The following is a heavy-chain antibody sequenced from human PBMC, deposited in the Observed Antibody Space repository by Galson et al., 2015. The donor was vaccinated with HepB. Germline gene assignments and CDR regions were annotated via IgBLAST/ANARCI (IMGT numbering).Heavy chain of an antibody. Sequence: SLRLSCAASGFTFSSYAMHWVRQAPGKGLEWVAVISWDGSNKFYADSVKGRLTTSRDDSKNTAYLQMTSLRTEDTAVYYCAVDCSSPSCPHYWGQGTLVTVSS. CDR2: ISWDGSNK. CDR1: GFTFSSYA. J-gene: IGHJ4*02. CDR3: AVDCSSPSCPHY. V-gene: IGHV3-30-3*01. D-gene: IGHD2-2*01.